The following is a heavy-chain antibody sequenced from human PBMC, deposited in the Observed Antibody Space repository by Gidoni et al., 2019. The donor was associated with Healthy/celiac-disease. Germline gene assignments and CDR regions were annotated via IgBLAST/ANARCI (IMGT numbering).Heavy chain of an antibody. CDR3: ARGRYHEDY. CDR2: INPSGGSA. CDR1: GYTFTNYY. V-gene: IGHV1-46*01. J-gene: IGHJ4*02. D-gene: IGHD1-20*01. Sequence: QVQLVQSGAEVKKPGASVTVSCKASGYTFTNYYMHWVRQAPGQGLEWMGIINPSGGSASYAQKFQGRVTMTRDTSTTTVYMELTSLRSEDTAVYYCARGRYHEDYWGQGTLVTVSS.